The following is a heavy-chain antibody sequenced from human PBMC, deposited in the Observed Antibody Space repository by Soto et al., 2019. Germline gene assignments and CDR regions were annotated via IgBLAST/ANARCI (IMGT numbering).Heavy chain of an antibody. CDR3: AREPIITYIVVVPPPASDAFDI. D-gene: IGHD2-2*01. CDR1: GGSISSGGYY. Sequence: QVQLQESGPGLVKPSQTLSLTCTVSGGSISSGGYYWSWIRQHPGKGLEWIGYIYYSGSTYYNPSLKSRVTISVDTSKNQFSLKLSSVTAADTAVYYCAREPIITYIVVVPPPASDAFDIWGQGTMVTVSS. V-gene: IGHV4-31*03. J-gene: IGHJ3*02. CDR2: IYYSGST.